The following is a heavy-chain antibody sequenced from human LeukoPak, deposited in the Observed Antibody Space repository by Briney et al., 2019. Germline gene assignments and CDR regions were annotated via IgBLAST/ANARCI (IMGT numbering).Heavy chain of an antibody. CDR3: ARSGERSTSGFDY. V-gene: IGHV5-51*01. J-gene: IGHJ4*02. Sequence: GESLKISCQGSGYSFSSYWIGWVRQMPGKGLEWMGIIYVGDSDTSYSPSFQGQVTISADKSITTAYLQWSSLKASDTAMYYCARSGERSTSGFDYWGQGALVTVSS. D-gene: IGHD5/OR15-5a*01. CDR1: GYSFSSYW. CDR2: IYVGDSDT.